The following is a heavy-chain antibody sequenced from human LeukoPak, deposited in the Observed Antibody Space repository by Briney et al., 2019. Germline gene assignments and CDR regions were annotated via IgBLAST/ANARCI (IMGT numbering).Heavy chain of an antibody. V-gene: IGHV4-34*01. J-gene: IGHJ4*02. CDR2: INHSGST. CDR3: AREEYYDSSGQRRYFDY. CDR1: GGSFSGYY. Sequence: SETLSLTCAVYGGSFSGYYWSWIRQPPGKGLEWIGEINHSGSTNYNPSLKSRVTISVDPSKNQFSLKLSSVTAADTAVYYCAREEYYDSSGQRRYFDYWGQGTLVTVSS. D-gene: IGHD3-22*01.